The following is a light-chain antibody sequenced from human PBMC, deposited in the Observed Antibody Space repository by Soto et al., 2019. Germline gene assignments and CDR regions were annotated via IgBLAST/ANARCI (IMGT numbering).Light chain of an antibody. CDR2: DAS. J-gene: IGKJ1*01. V-gene: IGKV1-33*01. CDR1: QDISNY. CDR3: QQYNSYSRT. Sequence: DIQMTQSPSSLSASVGDRVTITCQASQDISNYLNWYQQKPGKAPKLRIYDASNLETGVPSRFSGSGSGTDFTFTISSLQPEDIATYYCQQYNSYSRTFGQGTKV.